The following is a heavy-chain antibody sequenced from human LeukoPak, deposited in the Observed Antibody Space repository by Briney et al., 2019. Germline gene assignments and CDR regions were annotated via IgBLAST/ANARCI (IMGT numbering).Heavy chain of an antibody. CDR2: IYTSGST. J-gene: IGHJ4*02. D-gene: IGHD5-12*01. CDR3: ARDGYQGNFDY. CDR1: GGSISSSSYY. V-gene: IGHV4-39*07. Sequence: SETLSLTCTVSGGSISSSSYYWGWIRQPPGKGLEWIGRIYTSGSTNYNPSLKSRVTMSVDTSKNQFSLKLNSVTAADTAVYFCARDGYQGNFDYWGQGTLVTVSS.